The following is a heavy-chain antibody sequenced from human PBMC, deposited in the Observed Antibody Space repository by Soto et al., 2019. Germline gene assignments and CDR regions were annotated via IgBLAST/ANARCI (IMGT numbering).Heavy chain of an antibody. J-gene: IGHJ5*02. V-gene: IGHV4-59*01. CDR2: VYYTGTT. Sequence: QVLLQESGPGQVKPSETLSLTCTVSGGSIGSYHWSWVRQPPGKGLEWIASVYYTGTTNYNPSLGSRVTISIDAPENQFSLTRTSVTAADTAFYYCARDTVLAGMFDLWGQGTLVTVSS. D-gene: IGHD4-17*01. CDR1: GGSIGSYH. CDR3: ARDTVLAGMFDL.